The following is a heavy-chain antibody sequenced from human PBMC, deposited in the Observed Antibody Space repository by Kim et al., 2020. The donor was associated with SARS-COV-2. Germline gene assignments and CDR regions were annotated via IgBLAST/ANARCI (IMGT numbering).Heavy chain of an antibody. D-gene: IGHD4-17*01. Sequence: GGSLRLSCAASGFTFSSYSMNWVRQAPGKGLEWVSSISSSSSYIYYADSVKGRFTISRDNAKNSLYLQMNSLRAEDTAVYYCAREGGGDYGDSQWEYYYYYGMDVWGQGTTVTVSS. CDR1: GFTFSSYS. CDR2: ISSSSSYI. J-gene: IGHJ6*02. V-gene: IGHV3-21*01. CDR3: AREGGGDYGDSQWEYYYYYGMDV.